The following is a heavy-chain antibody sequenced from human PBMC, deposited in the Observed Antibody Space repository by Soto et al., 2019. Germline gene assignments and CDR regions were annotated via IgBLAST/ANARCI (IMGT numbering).Heavy chain of an antibody. CDR1: GGSISSGGYS. CDR3: ATRIVEDIYYGMDV. V-gene: IGHV4-30-2*01. D-gene: IGHD1-26*01. Sequence: PSETLSLTCAVSGGSISSGGYSWSWIRQPPGKGLEWIGYIYHSGSTYYNPSLKSRVTISVDRSKNQFSLKLSSVTAADTAVYYCATRIVEDIYYGMDVWGQGTTVTSP. CDR2: IYHSGST. J-gene: IGHJ6*02.